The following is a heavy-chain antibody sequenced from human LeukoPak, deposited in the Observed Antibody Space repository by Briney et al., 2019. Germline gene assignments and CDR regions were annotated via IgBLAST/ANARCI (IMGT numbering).Heavy chain of an antibody. CDR2: ISAYNGNT. CDR1: GYTFTSYG. J-gene: IGHJ3*02. V-gene: IGHV1-18*01. CDR3: ARDRTDIVVVVAAIPGAFDI. Sequence: ASVKVSFTASGYTFTSYGISWVRQAPGQGLEWMGWISAYNGNTNYAQKLQGRVTMTTDTSTSTAYMELRSLRSDDTAVSYCARDRTDIVVVVAAIPGAFDIWGQGTMVTVSS. D-gene: IGHD2-15*01.